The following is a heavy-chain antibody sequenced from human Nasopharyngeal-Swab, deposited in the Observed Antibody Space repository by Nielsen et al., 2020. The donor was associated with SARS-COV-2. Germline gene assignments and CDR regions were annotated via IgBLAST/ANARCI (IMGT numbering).Heavy chain of an antibody. V-gene: IGHV7-4-1*02. CDR1: GYTFTSYA. D-gene: IGHD3-10*02. J-gene: IGHJ6*02. CDR3: ARDPLFGELFGVQHYYYGMDV. Sequence: ASVKVSCKASGYTFTSYAMNWVRQAPGQGLEWMGWINTNTGNPTYAQGFTGRFVFSLDTSVSTAYLQISSLKAEDTAVYYCARDPLFGELFGVQHYYYGMDVWGQGTTVTVSS. CDR2: INTNTGNP.